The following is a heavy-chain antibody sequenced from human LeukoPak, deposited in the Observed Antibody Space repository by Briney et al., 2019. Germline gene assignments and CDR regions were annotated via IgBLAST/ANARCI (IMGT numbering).Heavy chain of an antibody. V-gene: IGHV3-33*01. CDR2: VWYDGTKK. CDR1: GFTFREYV. D-gene: IGHD5-12*01. Sequence: PGGSLRLSCTTSGFTFREYVMHWVRQAPGKGLEWVAVVWYDGTKKYYADSVKGRFTISRDNSQNTLYLQMISLRAEDTAVYYCVRDRSLATSSGYDPRRFDSWGQGALVTVSS. CDR3: VRDRSLATSSGYDPRRFDS. J-gene: IGHJ4*02.